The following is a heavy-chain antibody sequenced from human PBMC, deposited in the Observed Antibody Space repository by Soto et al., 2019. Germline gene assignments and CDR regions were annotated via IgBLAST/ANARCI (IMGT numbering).Heavy chain of an antibody. CDR3: AKSPGMYYYDSSGYYHYDY. D-gene: IGHD3-22*01. CDR2: ISGSGVST. Sequence: GGSLRLSCAASGFTFSSYAMTWVRQAPGKGLEWVSAISGSGVSTYYADSVKGRFTISRDNSKNTLYLQMNSLRAEDTAVYYCAKSPGMYYYDSSGYYHYDYWGQGTLVTVSS. J-gene: IGHJ4*02. CDR1: GFTFSSYA. V-gene: IGHV3-23*01.